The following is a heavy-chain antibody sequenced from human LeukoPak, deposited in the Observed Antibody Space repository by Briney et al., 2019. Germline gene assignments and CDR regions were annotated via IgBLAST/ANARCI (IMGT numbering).Heavy chain of an antibody. CDR1: GYTFTSYD. J-gene: IGHJ4*02. CDR3: ARAGGYCGRISCPYYFDY. Sequence: ASVKVSCKASGYTFTSYDINWVRQATGQGLEWMGWMNPNSGDTGYAQKFQGRVTMTRNTSISTAYMELSSLRSEDTAVYYCARAGGYCGRISCPYYFDYWGQGSLVAVSS. D-gene: IGHD2-15*01. V-gene: IGHV1-8*01. CDR2: MNPNSGDT.